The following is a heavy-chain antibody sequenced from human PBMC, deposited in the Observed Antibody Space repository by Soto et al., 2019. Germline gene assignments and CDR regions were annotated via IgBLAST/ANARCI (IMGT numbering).Heavy chain of an antibody. Sequence: PGGSLRLSCAASGFTFSNAWMSWVRQAPGKGLEWVGRIKGEADGGTTDYAAPVKGRITISRDDSKNTAYLQMNSLKTEDTAVYYCTGTLYSYGPRHVYYYYGMDVWGQGTTVTVSS. CDR2: IKGEADGGTT. D-gene: IGHD5-18*01. V-gene: IGHV3-15*01. J-gene: IGHJ6*02. CDR3: TGTLYSYGPRHVYYYYGMDV. CDR1: GFTFSNAW.